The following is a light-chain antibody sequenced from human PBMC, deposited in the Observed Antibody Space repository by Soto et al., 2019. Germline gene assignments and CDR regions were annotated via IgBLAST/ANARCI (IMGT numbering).Light chain of an antibody. CDR3: SSYAGSNKL. J-gene: IGLJ2*01. CDR2: EVS. Sequence: QSALTQPPSASGSPGQSVTISCTGTSSDVGGYNYVSWYQQHPGKAPKLMIYEVSKRPSGVPDRFSGSKSGNTASLTVSGLQAEDEADYCCSSYAGSNKLFGGGTKLTVL. V-gene: IGLV2-8*01. CDR1: SSDVGGYNY.